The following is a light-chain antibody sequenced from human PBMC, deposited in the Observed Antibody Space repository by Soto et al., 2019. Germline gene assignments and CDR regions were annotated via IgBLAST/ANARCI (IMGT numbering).Light chain of an antibody. J-gene: IGKJ1*01. Sequence: DIQMTQSPSSLSASVGDRVTIICRASQSISSHLNWYQQEPGKAPKLLIYATSSLQSGVPSRFSGSGSGTDLTLTISSLQPEDFATYYCQQSHSTPPTFGQGTKVEIK. CDR2: ATS. CDR1: QSISSH. CDR3: QQSHSTPPT. V-gene: IGKV1-39*01.